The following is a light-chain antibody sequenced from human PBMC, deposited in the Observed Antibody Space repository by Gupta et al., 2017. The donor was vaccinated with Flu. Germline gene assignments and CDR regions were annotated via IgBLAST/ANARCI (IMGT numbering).Light chain of an antibody. CDR3: LQRSNWPLA. Sequence: EIVLTQFPATLSLSPGERATLSCRASQSVSSYLGWYQQKPGQAPRLLIYEASNRATGIPARFSGSGSGTDFTLTISSLEPEEFAVYYCLQRSNWPLAFGGGTKVEIK. J-gene: IGKJ4*01. CDR1: QSVSSY. V-gene: IGKV3-11*01. CDR2: EAS.